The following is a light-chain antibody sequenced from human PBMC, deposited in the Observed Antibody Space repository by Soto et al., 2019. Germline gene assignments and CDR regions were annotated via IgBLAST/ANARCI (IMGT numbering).Light chain of an antibody. CDR3: QVWDTNVV. V-gene: IGLV3-21*04. CDR1: NIGSES. J-gene: IGLJ2*01. CDR2: YDS. Sequence: SYELTQPPSVSVAAGKTATITCGGNNIGSESVHWYQQRPGQAPVLVISYDSDRPSGIPERFSGSNSGNTATLTISRVEAGDEADYYCQVWDTNVVFGGGTKLTVL.